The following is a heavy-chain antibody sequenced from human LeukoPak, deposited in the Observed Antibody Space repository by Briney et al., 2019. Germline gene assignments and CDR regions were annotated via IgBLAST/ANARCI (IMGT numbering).Heavy chain of an antibody. Sequence: ASVKVSCKASGYTFTSYDINWVRQATGQGLEWMGWMNPNSGNTGYAQKFQGRVTMTRNTSISTAYMELSSLRSEDTAVYYCARALSRARGNGYNYFFDYWGQGTLVTVSS. V-gene: IGHV1-8*01. CDR3: ARALSRARGNGYNYFFDY. J-gene: IGHJ4*02. CDR2: MNPNSGNT. CDR1: GYTFTSYD. D-gene: IGHD5-12*01.